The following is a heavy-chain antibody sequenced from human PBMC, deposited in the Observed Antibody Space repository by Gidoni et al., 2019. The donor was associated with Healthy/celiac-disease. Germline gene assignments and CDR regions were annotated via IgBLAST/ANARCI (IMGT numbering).Heavy chain of an antibody. CDR2: IDPSDSYT. J-gene: IGHJ4*02. D-gene: IGHD5-18*01. CDR3: ARLDTAMVINY. Sequence: EVQLVQSGAEVKKPGESLRISWTGSGYRFTSYWISWVRQMPGQGLEWMGRIDPSDSYTNYSPCFQGHVTISADKYISTAYLQWSSLKASDTAMYYCARLDTAMVINYWGQGTLVTVSS. V-gene: IGHV5-10-1*03. CDR1: GYRFTSYW.